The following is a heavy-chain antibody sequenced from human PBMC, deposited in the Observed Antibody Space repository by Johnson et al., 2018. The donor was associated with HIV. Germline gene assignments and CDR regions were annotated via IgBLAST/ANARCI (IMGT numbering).Heavy chain of an antibody. V-gene: IGHV3-66*01. J-gene: IGHJ3*02. CDR2: IYSGGRT. CDR1: GFTFSSYA. Sequence: VQLVESGGGLVQPGGSLRLSCAASGFTFSSYAMHWVRQAPGKGLEWVSVIYSGGRTFYADSVKGRFTISRDNSKNTLYLQMNSLRAEDTAVYYCAKGGSSNDAFDIWGQGTMVTVSS. CDR3: AKGGSSNDAFDI. D-gene: IGHD6-13*01.